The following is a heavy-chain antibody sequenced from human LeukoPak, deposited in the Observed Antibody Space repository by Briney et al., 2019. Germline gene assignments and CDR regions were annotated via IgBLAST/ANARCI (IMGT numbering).Heavy chain of an antibody. V-gene: IGHV5-51*01. CDR3: ARGAAGTIPDYYYFGLDV. J-gene: IGHJ6*02. CDR1: GYRFTDYW. CDR2: IYPGDSDT. Sequence: PGESLKISCKGSGYRFTDYWIGWVRQMPGKGLEWMGIIYPGDSDTRYSPSFQGQVTISADKSINTAHLQWSSLKASDTAMYYCARGAAGTIPDYYYFGLDVWGQGTTVRVSS. D-gene: IGHD1-7*01.